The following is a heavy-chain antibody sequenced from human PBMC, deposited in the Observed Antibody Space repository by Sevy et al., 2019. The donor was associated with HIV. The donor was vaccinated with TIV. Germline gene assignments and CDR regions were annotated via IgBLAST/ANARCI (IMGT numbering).Heavy chain of an antibody. Sequence: GGSLRLSCEASGFTFSSYGMHWVRQAPGKGQEWISVIYSDGTTQYADSVKGRFTISRDTSNNTVYLQVSSLRAYDTAVYYCARRLSSAWYFDFWGQGTLVTVSS. CDR3: ARRLSSAWYFDF. V-gene: IGHV3-NL1*01. CDR1: GFTFSSYG. J-gene: IGHJ4*02. CDR2: IYSDGTT. D-gene: IGHD6-19*01.